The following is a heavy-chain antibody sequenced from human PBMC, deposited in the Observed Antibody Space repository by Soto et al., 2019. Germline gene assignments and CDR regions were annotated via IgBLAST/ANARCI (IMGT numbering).Heavy chain of an antibody. CDR3: AKKAAAAGTSSPFDI. CDR2: ISYDGSHK. Sequence: GGSLRLSCAASGFTFSRYGMHWVRQAPGKGLEWVAVISYDGSHKYYADSVKGRFTISRDNSKNTLYLQMDSLRPEDTAVYYCAKKAAAAGTSSPFDIWGHGTMVTVSS. J-gene: IGHJ3*02. V-gene: IGHV3-30*18. CDR1: GFTFSRYG. D-gene: IGHD6-13*01.